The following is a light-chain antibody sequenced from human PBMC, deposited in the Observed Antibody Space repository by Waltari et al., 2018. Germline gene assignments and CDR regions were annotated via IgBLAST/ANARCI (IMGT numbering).Light chain of an antibody. V-gene: IGLV1-47*01. J-gene: IGLJ2*01. Sequence: QSVLSQPPSASGTPGQRVTISCSGTNYNIGNNYVYLYHKIPGTAPNLLLYRTNRRPPGVPDRFAASKSGTSASLAISGLRSEDEAHYYCASWDGSLGGVIFGGGTKLTVL. CDR1: NYNIGNNY. CDR3: ASWDGSLGGVI. CDR2: RTN.